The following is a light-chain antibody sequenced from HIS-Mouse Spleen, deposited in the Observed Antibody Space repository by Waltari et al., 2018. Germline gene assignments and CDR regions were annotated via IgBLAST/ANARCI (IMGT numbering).Light chain of an antibody. J-gene: IGLJ2*01. V-gene: IGLV3-25*03. CDR3: QSADSSGTYQDVV. CDR2: KDS. CDR1: ALLKQY. Sequence: SYELTQPPSVSVSPGQTARITCSGDALLKQYAYWYQQKPGQAPVLVIYKDSERPSGIPEGFSGSSSGTTVTLTISGVQAEDEADYYCQSADSSGTYQDVVFGGGTKLTVL.